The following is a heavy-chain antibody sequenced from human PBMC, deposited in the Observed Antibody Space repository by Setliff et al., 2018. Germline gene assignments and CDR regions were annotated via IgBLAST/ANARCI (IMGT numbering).Heavy chain of an antibody. D-gene: IGHD6-13*01. CDR1: GFTFSNYG. Sequence: GGSLRLSCVASGFTFSNYGMHWVRQAPGKGLEWVTYIQHDGNIKHYADSVKGRCTISRDNSKNTLYVQMNSLRPEDTAVYYCARSRYTSRWYEMSAMDVWGKGTTVTVSS. V-gene: IGHV3-30*02. J-gene: IGHJ6*03. CDR3: ARSRYTSRWYEMSAMDV. CDR2: IQHDGNIK.